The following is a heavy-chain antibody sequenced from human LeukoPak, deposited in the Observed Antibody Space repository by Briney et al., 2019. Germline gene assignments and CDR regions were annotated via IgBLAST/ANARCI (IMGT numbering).Heavy chain of an antibody. D-gene: IGHD1-14*01. CDR2: IYYSGST. V-gene: IGHV4-39*01. J-gene: IGHJ5*02. Sequence: SETLSLTCTVSGASISSSTDYWGWIRQPPGKGLEWIANIYYSGSTYYNPSLKSRVTISVDTSKNQFSLKLSSVTAADTAVYYCAGLIRPGWFDPWGQGTLVTVSS. CDR3: AGLIRPGWFDP. CDR1: GASISSSTDY.